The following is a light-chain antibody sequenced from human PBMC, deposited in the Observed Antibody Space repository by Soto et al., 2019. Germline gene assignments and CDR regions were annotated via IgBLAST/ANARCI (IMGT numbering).Light chain of an antibody. CDR3: QQYNKWPRT. J-gene: IGKJ1*01. Sequence: EIVLTQSPATLSLSQGETATLSCRASQSVSGYIGWYQQKPGQAPRLLIYGASNRATGIPDRFSGSGSGTEFNFTISSLQSEDFAVYYCQQYNKWPRTFGQGTKVDIK. CDR1: QSVSGY. V-gene: IGKV3D-15*01. CDR2: GAS.